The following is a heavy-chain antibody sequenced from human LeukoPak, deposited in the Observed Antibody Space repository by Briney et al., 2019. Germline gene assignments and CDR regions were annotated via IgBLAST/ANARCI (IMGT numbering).Heavy chain of an antibody. J-gene: IGHJ5*02. CDR1: GYTFTGYY. CDR3: ARGGSGSYFSWLDP. CDR2: INPNRGGT. D-gene: IGHD3-10*01. V-gene: IGHV1-2*02. Sequence: ASVKVSCKASGYTFTGYYIHWVRQAPGQGLECMGWINPNRGGTNYAQKFQGRVTMTRDTSISTAYLELSRPRSDDTAVYYCARGGSGSYFSWLDPWGQGTLVTVSS.